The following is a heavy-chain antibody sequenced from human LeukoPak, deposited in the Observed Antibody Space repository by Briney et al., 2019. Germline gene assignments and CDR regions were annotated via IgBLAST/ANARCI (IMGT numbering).Heavy chain of an antibody. D-gene: IGHD3-22*01. Sequence: GGSLRLSCAASGFTFSSYAMSWVRQAPGKGLEWVSSISRSGGSTYYADSVKGRLTIARHNSKNTLYLQTNSLRAEDTAVYYCARGITMIGDAFDIWGQGTMVTVSS. CDR3: ARGITMIGDAFDI. V-gene: IGHV3-23*01. CDR2: ISRSGGST. J-gene: IGHJ3*02. CDR1: GFTFSSYA.